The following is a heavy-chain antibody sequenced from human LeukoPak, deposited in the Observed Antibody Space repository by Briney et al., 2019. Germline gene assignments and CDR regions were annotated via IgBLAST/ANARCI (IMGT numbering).Heavy chain of an antibody. Sequence: SETLSLTCTVSGGSISSYYWSWIRQPPGKGLGWIGYIYYSGSTNYNPSLKSRVTISVDTSKNQFSLKLSSVTAADTAVYYCARDISSRRPTSIAAAAPDDYMDVWGKGTTVTVSS. CDR2: IYYSGST. J-gene: IGHJ6*03. V-gene: IGHV4-59*01. CDR1: GGSISSYY. CDR3: ARDISSRRPTSIAAAAPDDYMDV. D-gene: IGHD6-13*01.